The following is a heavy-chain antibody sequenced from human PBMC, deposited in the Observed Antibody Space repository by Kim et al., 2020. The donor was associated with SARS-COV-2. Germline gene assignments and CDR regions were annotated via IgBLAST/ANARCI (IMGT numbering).Heavy chain of an antibody. CDR2: INHSGST. Sequence: SETLSLTCAVYGGSFSGYYWSWIRQPPGKGLEWIGEINHSGSTNYNPSLKSRVTISVDTSKNQFSLKLSSVTAADTAVYYCARGRSTDWFDPWGQGTLVTVSS. CDR1: GGSFSGYY. V-gene: IGHV4-34*01. CDR3: ARGRSTDWFDP. J-gene: IGHJ5*02. D-gene: IGHD1-26*01.